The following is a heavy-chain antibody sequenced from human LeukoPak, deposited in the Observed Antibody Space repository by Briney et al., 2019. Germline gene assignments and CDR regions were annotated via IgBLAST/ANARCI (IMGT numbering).Heavy chain of an antibody. CDR1: GYTFTSYG. CDR2: ISAYNSKT. Sequence: ASVKVSCKASGYTFTSYGISWARQAPGQGLEWMGWISAYNSKTNNAQHSLGRRTMTTDTSTRNDFTQLRSPGSDDPAVDYFRRVSAVAGNAFDIWGQGTMVTVSS. J-gene: IGHJ3*02. D-gene: IGHD6-19*01. V-gene: IGHV1-18*01. CDR3: RRVSAVAGNAFDI.